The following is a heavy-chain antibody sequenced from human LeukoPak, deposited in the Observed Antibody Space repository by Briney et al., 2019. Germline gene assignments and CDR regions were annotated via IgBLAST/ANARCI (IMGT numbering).Heavy chain of an antibody. D-gene: IGHD4-17*01. CDR1: GFTFSSHA. Sequence: PGGSLRLSCAASGFTFSSHAMSWVRQAPGKGLLWVSAISGSGGSTYYADSVKGRFTISRDNSKNTLYLQMNSLRAEDTAVYYCAPLGVTTWLDYWGQGTLVTVSS. CDR3: APLGVTTWLDY. J-gene: IGHJ4*02. V-gene: IGHV3-23*01. CDR2: ISGSGGST.